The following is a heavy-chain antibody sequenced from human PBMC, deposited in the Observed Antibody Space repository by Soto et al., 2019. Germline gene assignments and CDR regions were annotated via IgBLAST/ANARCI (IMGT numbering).Heavy chain of an antibody. J-gene: IGHJ6*02. CDR1: GFTFSSYA. CDR3: AKSSFVYDSSGTPPFYYGVDV. Sequence: GGSLRLSCAASGFTFSSYAMSWVRQAPGKGLEWVSAISGSGGSTYYADSVKGRFTISRDNSKNTLYLQMNSLRAEDTAVYYCAKSSFVYDSSGTPPFYYGVDVWGQGTTVTVSS. CDR2: ISGSGGST. V-gene: IGHV3-23*01. D-gene: IGHD3-22*01.